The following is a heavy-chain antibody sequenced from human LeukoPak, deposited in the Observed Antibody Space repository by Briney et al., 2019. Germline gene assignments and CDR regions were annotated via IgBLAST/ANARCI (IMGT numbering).Heavy chain of an antibody. D-gene: IGHD3-22*01. CDR3: AREGHYDSSGYYYWFDP. J-gene: IGHJ5*02. CDR1: GYTFTSYY. V-gene: IGHV1-46*01. Sequence: ASVKVSCKASGYTFTSYYMHWVRQAPGQGLEWMGIINPSGGSTSYAQKFQGRVTMTRDTSTSTVYMELSSLRSEDTAVYYCAREGHYDSSGYYYWFDPWGQGTLVTVSS. CDR2: INPSGGST.